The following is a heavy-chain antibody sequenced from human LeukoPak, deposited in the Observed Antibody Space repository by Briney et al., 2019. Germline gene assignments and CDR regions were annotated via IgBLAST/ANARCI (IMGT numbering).Heavy chain of an antibody. CDR1: GGTFSSYA. V-gene: IGHV1-69*13. D-gene: IGHD2-8*02. Sequence: SVKVSCKASGGTFSSYAISWVRQAPGQGLEWMGGIIPIFGTANYAQKFQGRVTITADESTSTAYMELSSLRSEDTAVYYCARVKAAGGYWGSDCWGQGTLVTVSS. CDR2: IIPIFGTA. J-gene: IGHJ4*02. CDR3: ARVKAAGGYWGSDC.